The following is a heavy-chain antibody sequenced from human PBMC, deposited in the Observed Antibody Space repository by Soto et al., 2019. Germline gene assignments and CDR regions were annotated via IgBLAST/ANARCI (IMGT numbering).Heavy chain of an antibody. CDR1: GFTFSSYG. CDR2: IWYDGSDK. Sequence: QVQLVESGGGVVQPGRSLRLSCAASGFTFSSYGGHWVRQAPGKGLEWVAVIWYDGSDKFYADSVKGRFTISRDNSKKTLYLQMNSLRAEDTAVYYCARDNQQLAYGMDVWGQGTTVTVSS. J-gene: IGHJ6*02. D-gene: IGHD6-13*01. CDR3: ARDNQQLAYGMDV. V-gene: IGHV3-33*01.